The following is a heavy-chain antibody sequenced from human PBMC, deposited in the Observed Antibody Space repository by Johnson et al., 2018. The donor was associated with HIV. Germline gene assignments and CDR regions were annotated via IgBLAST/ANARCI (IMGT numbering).Heavy chain of an antibody. Sequence: QVQLVESGGGVVQPGKSLTLSCVSSGLSFSNYGMHWVRQAPGKGLEWVAFIRYDESNKYYADSLKGRFTISRDNSKNTLYLQMNSLRAEDTAVYYCANPTGSDAFDIWGQGTMVTVSS. CDR3: ANPTGSDAFDI. D-gene: IGHD1-1*01. CDR2: IRYDESNK. CDR1: GLSFSNYG. V-gene: IGHV3-30*02. J-gene: IGHJ3*02.